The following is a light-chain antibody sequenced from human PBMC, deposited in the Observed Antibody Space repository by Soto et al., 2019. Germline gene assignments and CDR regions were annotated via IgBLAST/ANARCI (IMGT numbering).Light chain of an antibody. CDR3: QQFNNYPVT. J-gene: IGKJ3*01. CDR1: QGISSA. Sequence: AIQLTQSPSSRSASVGDRVTITCRASQGISSALAWYQQKPGKAPKLLIYDASSLESGVPSRFSGSGSGTDFTLTISSLQLEDFATYYCQQFNNYPVTFGPGTKVDIK. V-gene: IGKV1D-13*01. CDR2: DAS.